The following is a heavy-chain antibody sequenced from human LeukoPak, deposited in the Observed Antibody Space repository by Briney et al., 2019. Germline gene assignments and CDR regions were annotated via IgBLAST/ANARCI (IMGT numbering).Heavy chain of an antibody. J-gene: IGHJ4*02. CDR3: VRNFHFEDGGFYRHFDY. V-gene: IGHV3-74*01. Sequence: PGGSLRLSCAASGFTFSNYWMHWVRRAPGKGLLWVARIKTDGRTTRYAENVEGRFTISRDNARNTLYLQMSSLRAEDTAVYYCVRNFHFEDGGFYRHFDYWGQGTLVIVSS. D-gene: IGHD2/OR15-2a*01. CDR2: IKTDGRTT. CDR1: GFTFSNYW.